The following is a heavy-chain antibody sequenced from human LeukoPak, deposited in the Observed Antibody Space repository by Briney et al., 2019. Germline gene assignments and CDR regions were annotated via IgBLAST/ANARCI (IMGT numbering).Heavy chain of an antibody. CDR3: ARVNGYCSGGSCYDAFDI. V-gene: IGHV4-34*01. Sequence: PSETLSLTCAVYGGSFSGYYWSWIRQPPGKGLEWIGEINHCGYTNYNPSLKSRVTISVDTSKNQFSLKLSSVTAADTAVYYCARVNGYCSGGSCYDAFDIWGQGTMVTVS. CDR2: INHCGYT. J-gene: IGHJ3*02. CDR1: GGSFSGYY. D-gene: IGHD2-15*01.